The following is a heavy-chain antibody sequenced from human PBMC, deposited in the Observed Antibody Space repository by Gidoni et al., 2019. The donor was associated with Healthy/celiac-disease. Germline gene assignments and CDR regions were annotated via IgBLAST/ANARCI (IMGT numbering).Heavy chain of an antibody. Sequence: EVQLVESGGGLVQPGGSVRLSCAASGFTFSSYSMNWVRQAPGKGLEWVSYISSSSSTIYYADSVKGRFTISRDNAKNSLYLQMNSLRAEDTAVYYCARRADDYIWGSYAFDIWGQGTMVTVSS. CDR3: ARRADDYIWGSYAFDI. J-gene: IGHJ3*02. D-gene: IGHD3-16*01. CDR1: GFTFSSYS. V-gene: IGHV3-48*01. CDR2: ISSSSSTI.